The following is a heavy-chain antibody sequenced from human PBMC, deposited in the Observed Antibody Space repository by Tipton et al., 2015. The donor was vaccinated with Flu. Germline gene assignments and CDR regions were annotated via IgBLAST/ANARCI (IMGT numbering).Heavy chain of an antibody. CDR3: ARDGGYGDYAGWFDP. Sequence: TLSLTCTVSGYSISSGYYWGWIRQPPGKGLEWIGSIYHSGRTYYNPSLKSRVTISVDTSKNQFSLKLSSVTAADTAVYYCARDGGYGDYAGWFDPWGQGTLVTVSS. CDR2: IYHSGRT. J-gene: IGHJ5*02. D-gene: IGHD4-17*01. CDR1: GYSISSGYY. V-gene: IGHV4-38-2*02.